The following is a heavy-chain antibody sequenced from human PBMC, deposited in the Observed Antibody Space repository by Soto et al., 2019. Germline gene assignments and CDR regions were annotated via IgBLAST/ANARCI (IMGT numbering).Heavy chain of an antibody. CDR1: GGSFSGYY. V-gene: IGHV4-34*01. Sequence: SETLSLTCAVYGGSFSGYYWSWIHQPPGKGLEWIGEINHSGSTNYNPSLKSRVTISVDTSKNQFSLKLSSVTAADTAVYYCARFAVVAATRLNGMDVWGQGTTVTVSS. CDR2: INHSGST. CDR3: ARFAVVAATRLNGMDV. D-gene: IGHD2-15*01. J-gene: IGHJ6*02.